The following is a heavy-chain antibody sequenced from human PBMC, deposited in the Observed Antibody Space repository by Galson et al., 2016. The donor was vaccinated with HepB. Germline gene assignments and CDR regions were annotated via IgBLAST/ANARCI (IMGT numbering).Heavy chain of an antibody. CDR3: PRDPGYGGSCLDY. CDR2: INPNRGGT. CDR1: GYTFTGHY. V-gene: IGHV1-2*02. D-gene: IGHD4-23*01. Sequence: SVKVSCKASGYTFTGHYIHWVRQAPGQGLQWVGSINPNRGGTNFAQEFHGRVTMTGDTSISTVYMELSRLRSDDTAVYYCPRDPGYGGSCLDYWGQGTHVPVSA. J-gene: IGHJ4*02.